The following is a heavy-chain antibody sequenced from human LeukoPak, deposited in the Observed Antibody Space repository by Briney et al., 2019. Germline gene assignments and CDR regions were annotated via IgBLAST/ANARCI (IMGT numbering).Heavy chain of an antibody. V-gene: IGHV3-30*02. D-gene: IGHD6-6*01. CDR2: IRYDGDNK. J-gene: IGHJ3*02. CDR1: GFTFSNYG. Sequence: PGGSLRLSCAASGFTFSNYGMHWVRQAPGKGLEWVTFIRYDGDNKYYAHSLKGRFTISRDNAKNTLYLQMNSLRAEDTAVYYCARDRRSAFDIWGQGTMVTVSS. CDR3: ARDRRSAFDI.